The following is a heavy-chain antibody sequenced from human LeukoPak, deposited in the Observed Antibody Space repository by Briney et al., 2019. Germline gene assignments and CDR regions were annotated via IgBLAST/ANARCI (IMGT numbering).Heavy chain of an antibody. D-gene: IGHD2-2*01. CDR2: ISAYNGNT. CDR1: GYTFTSYG. V-gene: IGHV1-18*01. Sequence: ASVKVPCKASGYTFTSYGISWVRQAPGQGLEWMGWISAYNGNTNYAQKLQGRVTMTTDTSTSTAYMELRSLRSDDTAVYYCARDRVYQGHGYFQHWGQGTLVTVSS. CDR3: ARDRVYQGHGYFQH. J-gene: IGHJ1*01.